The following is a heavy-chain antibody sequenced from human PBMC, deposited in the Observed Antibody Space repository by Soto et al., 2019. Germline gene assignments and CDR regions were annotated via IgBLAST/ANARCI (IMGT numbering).Heavy chain of an antibody. Sequence: SEALSLTCSVSGDSISNLDYFWAWIRQPPGQALEYIGYIYKSATTYYNPSFESRVAISVDTSKSQFSLNVTPVAAADTAVYFCARGRYCLTGRCFPNWFDSWGQGDLVTVSS. V-gene: IGHV4-30-4*01. CDR3: ARGRYCLTGRCFPNWFDS. CDR1: GDSISNLDYF. CDR2: IYKSATT. J-gene: IGHJ5*01. D-gene: IGHD7-27*01.